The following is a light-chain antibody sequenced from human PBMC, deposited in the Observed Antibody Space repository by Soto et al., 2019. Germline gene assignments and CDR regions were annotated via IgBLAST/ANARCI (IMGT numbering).Light chain of an antibody. J-gene: IGLJ2*01. Sequence: QAVVTRTPSASGSPGQSVTISCTGTSSDVGGYNYVCWYQQHPGKAPKLMIYEVSKRPSGVPDCFSGSKSGNTASLTVSGLQAEHEADYYCSSYAGSNNLEMGVFGGGTKLTVL. V-gene: IGLV2-8*01. CDR1: SSDVGGYNY. CDR2: EVS. CDR3: SSYAGSNNLEMGV.